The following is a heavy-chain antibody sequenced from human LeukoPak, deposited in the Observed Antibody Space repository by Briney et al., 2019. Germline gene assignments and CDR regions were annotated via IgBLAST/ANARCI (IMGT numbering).Heavy chain of an antibody. Sequence: ASVKVSCKASGYTFTGYFMHWVRQAPGQGLEWMGWINPYSGDTNYAQKFQGRVTMTRDTSISTAFMELSRLRSDDTAVYYCARGKYHYYDSSGYPDYYYYTMDVWGQGTTVTVSS. CDR3: ARGKYHYYDSSGYPDYYYYTMDV. J-gene: IGHJ6*02. V-gene: IGHV1-2*02. CDR1: GYTFTGYF. CDR2: INPYSGDT. D-gene: IGHD3-22*01.